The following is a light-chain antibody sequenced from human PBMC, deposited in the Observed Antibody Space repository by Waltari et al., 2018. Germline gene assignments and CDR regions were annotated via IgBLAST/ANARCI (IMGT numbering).Light chain of an antibody. CDR2: EDN. V-gene: IGLV6-57*01. Sequence: NFMLTQPHSVSESPGKTVTISCTRSSGSLDSNHLPWYQPRPGTTPTTVIYEDNQSPSGVPDRFSGSIDSSSNSASLTISGLKTEDEADYYCQSYDSSNHDVVFGGGTKLTVL. J-gene: IGLJ2*01. CDR3: QSYDSSNHDVV. CDR1: SGSLDSNH.